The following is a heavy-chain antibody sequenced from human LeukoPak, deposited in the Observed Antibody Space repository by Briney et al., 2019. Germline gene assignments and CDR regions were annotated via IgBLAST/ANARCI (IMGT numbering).Heavy chain of an antibody. J-gene: IGHJ4*02. CDR2: ISYDGSNK. CDR1: GGSFSGYY. V-gene: IGHV3-30-3*01. D-gene: IGHD2-2*01. CDR3: ARAHRYCSSTSCYPGY. Sequence: LSLTCAVYGGSFSGYYWSWVRQAPGKGLEWVAVISYDGSNKYYADSVKGRFTISRDNSKNTLYLQMNSLRAEDTAVYYCARAHRYCSSTSCYPGYWGQGTLVTVSS.